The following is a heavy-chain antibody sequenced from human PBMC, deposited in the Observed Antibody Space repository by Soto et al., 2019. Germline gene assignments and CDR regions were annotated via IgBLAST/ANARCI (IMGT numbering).Heavy chain of an antibody. CDR1: CGSMSSYY. CDR2: IYYSGST. CDR3: ARYGSGSSVWFDP. D-gene: IGHD3-10*01. J-gene: IGHJ5*02. V-gene: IGHV4-59*01. Sequence: SETLSLTCTVSCGSMSSYYWSWIRQPPGKGLEWIGYIYYSGSTIYNPSLKSRVTISVDTSKNQFSLKLSSVTAADTAVYYCARYGSGSSVWFDPWGQGTLVTVS.